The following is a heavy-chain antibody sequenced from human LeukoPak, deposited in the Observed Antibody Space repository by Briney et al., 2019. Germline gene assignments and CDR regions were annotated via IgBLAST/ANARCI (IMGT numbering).Heavy chain of an antibody. D-gene: IGHD5-18*01. CDR3: ARDMSYGHEGFDY. CDR1: GFTFSSYA. V-gene: IGHV3-30-3*01. J-gene: IGHJ4*02. CDR2: ISYDGSNK. Sequence: PGRSLRLSCAASGFTFSSYAMHWVRQAPGKGLEWVAVISYDGSNKYYADSVKGRLTISRDNSKNTLYLQMNSLRAEDTAVYYCARDMSYGHEGFDYWGQGTLVTVSS.